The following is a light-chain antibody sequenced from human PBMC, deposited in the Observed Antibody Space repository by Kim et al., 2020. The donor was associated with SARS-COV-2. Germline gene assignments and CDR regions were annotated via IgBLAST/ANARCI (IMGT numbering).Light chain of an antibody. CDR1: TSDVGGYNY. J-gene: IGLJ1*01. V-gene: IGLV2-14*03. CDR3: SSYASTRTYV. CDR2: DVS. Sequence: QSALTQPASVSGSPGQSITISCTGTTSDVGGYNYVSWYQQHPGKAPKLMIYDVSGRPSGVSNRFSGSKSGNTASLTISGLQAEDEADYYCSSYASTRTYVFGTGTKVTVL.